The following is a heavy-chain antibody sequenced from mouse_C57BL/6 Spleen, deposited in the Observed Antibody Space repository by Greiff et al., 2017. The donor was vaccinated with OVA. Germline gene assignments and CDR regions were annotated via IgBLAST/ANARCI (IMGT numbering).Heavy chain of an antibody. Sequence: QVQLQQPGAELVRPGSSVKLSCKASGYTFTSYWMDWVKQRPGQGLEWIGNIYPSDSETHYNQKFKDKATLTVDKSSSTAYMQLSSLTSEDSAVYYCASGAFGGSSRAWFAYWGQGTLGTVSA. CDR1: GYTFTSYW. D-gene: IGHD1-1*01. CDR2: IYPSDSET. J-gene: IGHJ3*01. V-gene: IGHV1-61*01. CDR3: ASGAFGGSSRAWFAY.